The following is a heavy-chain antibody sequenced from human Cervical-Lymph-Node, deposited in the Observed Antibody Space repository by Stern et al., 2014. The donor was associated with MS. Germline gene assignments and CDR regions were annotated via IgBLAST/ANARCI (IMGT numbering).Heavy chain of an antibody. Sequence: QMQLVQSGAEVKKPGASVKVSCKASGYTFTSYDINWVRQATGQGLEWMGWMNPNSGNRGYAQKFQGRVTMTRNTSINTAYMELNSLRFDDTAVYYCARGDYNDFVPDYWGQGTLVTVSS. CDR3: ARGDYNDFVPDY. D-gene: IGHD4-17*01. J-gene: IGHJ4*02. V-gene: IGHV1-8*01. CDR1: GYTFTSYD. CDR2: MNPNSGNR.